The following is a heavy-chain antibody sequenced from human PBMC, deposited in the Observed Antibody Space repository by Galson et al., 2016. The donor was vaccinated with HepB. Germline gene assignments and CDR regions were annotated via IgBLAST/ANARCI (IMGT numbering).Heavy chain of an antibody. V-gene: IGHV3-7*03. CDR1: GFTFSSYW. CDR3: ARGPRAGAYYFDY. Sequence: SLRLSCAASGFTFSSYWMTWIRQAPGKGLEWVANIKEDGSVKYHVDAVQGRFTISRANAKYSLYLQMNSLSAENTAVYSCARGPRAGAYYFDYWGQGTLVTVSS. CDR2: IKEDGSVK. J-gene: IGHJ4*02. D-gene: IGHD2-21*01.